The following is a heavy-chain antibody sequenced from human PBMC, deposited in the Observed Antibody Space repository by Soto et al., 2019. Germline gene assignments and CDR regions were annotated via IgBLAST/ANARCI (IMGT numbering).Heavy chain of an antibody. CDR3: AGQEVPAAMKWEFWFDP. CDR2: ISSSSSYI. D-gene: IGHD2-2*01. Sequence: PGGSLRLSCAASGFTFSSYSMNWVRQAPGKGLEWVSSISSSSSYIYYADSVKGRFTISRDNAKNSLYLQMNSLRAEDTAVYYCAGQEVPAAMKWEFWFDPWGQGTLVTVSS. J-gene: IGHJ5*02. V-gene: IGHV3-21*01. CDR1: GFTFSSYS.